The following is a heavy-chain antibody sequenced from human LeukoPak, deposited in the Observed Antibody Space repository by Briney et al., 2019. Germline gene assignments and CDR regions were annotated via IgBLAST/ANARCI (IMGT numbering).Heavy chain of an antibody. CDR3: ARLASSSSRSVDY. CDR2: IWPGDSDT. J-gene: IGHJ4*02. V-gene: IGHV5-51*01. D-gene: IGHD6-6*01. CDR1: GYTFTSYW. Sequence: ASVKVSCKASGYTFTSYWIGWVRQMPGEGLEWMGIIWPGDSDTRYSPSFQGQVTISADKSISTAYLQWSSLRASDSAMFYCARLASSSSRSVDYWGQGTLVTVSS.